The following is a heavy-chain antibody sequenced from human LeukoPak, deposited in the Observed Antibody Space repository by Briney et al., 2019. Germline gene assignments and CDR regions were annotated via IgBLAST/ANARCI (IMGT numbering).Heavy chain of an antibody. J-gene: IGHJ4*02. Sequence: SPETLSLTCTVSGGSISRTSTYWGWIRQPPGKGLEYIGNIYFSGRTYHNPSLKSRVTISVDTSQNQFSLKLTSVTAADSAVYFCAKSGGDTDYFDYWGQGTLVTVSS. CDR3: AKSGGDTDYFDY. D-gene: IGHD4-17*01. CDR2: IYFSGRT. CDR1: GGSISRTSTY. V-gene: IGHV4-39*01.